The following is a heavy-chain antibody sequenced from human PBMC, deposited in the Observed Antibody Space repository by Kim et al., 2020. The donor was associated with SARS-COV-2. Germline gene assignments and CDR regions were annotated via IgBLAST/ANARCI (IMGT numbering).Heavy chain of an antibody. CDR3: ARDGGPYNWNPN. Sequence: GGSLRLSCAASGFTFSSYSMNWVRQAPGKGLEWVSSISSSSSYIYYADSVKGRFTISRDNAKNSLYLQMNSLRAEDTAVYYCARDGGPYNWNPNWGQGTMVTVSS. D-gene: IGHD1-20*01. J-gene: IGHJ3*01. V-gene: IGHV3-21*01. CDR2: ISSSSSYI. CDR1: GFTFSSYS.